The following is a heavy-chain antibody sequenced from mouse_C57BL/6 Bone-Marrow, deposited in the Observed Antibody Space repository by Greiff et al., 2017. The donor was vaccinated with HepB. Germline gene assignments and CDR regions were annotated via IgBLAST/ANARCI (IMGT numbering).Heavy chain of an antibody. CDR1: GFNIKDYY. Sequence: EVKVVESGAELVKPGASVKLSCTASGFNIKDYYMHWVKQRTEQGLEWIGRIDPEDGETKYAPKFQGKATITADTSSNTAYLQLSSLTSEDTAVYYCARDGSSPYAMDYWGQGTAVTVSS. CDR2: IDPEDGET. D-gene: IGHD1-1*01. J-gene: IGHJ4*01. V-gene: IGHV14-2*01. CDR3: ARDGSSPYAMDY.